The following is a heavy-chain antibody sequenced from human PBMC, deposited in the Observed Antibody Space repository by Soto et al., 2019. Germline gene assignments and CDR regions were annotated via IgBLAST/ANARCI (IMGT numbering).Heavy chain of an antibody. Sequence: GGSLRLSCAASGFTFSSYWMSWVRQAPGKGLEWVANIKQDGSEKYYVDSVKGRFTISRDNAKNSLYLQMNSLRAEDTAVYYCAREKRVVAATVEDYWGQGTLVTAPQ. CDR3: AREKRVVAATVEDY. CDR2: IKQDGSEK. V-gene: IGHV3-7*01. J-gene: IGHJ4*02. CDR1: GFTFSSYW. D-gene: IGHD2-15*01.